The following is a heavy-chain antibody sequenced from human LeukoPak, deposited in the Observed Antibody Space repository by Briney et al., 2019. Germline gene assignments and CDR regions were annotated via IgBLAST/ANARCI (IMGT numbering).Heavy chain of an antibody. D-gene: IGHD3-22*01. J-gene: IGHJ3*02. CDR2: INTNTGNP. V-gene: IGHV7-4-1*02. CDR1: GYTFTSYS. Sequence: GASVKVSCKASGYTFTSYSMNWVRQAPGQGLEWLGWINTNTGNPTYAQGFTGRFVFSLDTSVNTAYLQISSLKAEDTAVYYCAGVVHPYDYESSGLTYDAFDIWGQGTMVTVSS. CDR3: AGVVHPYDYESSGLTYDAFDI.